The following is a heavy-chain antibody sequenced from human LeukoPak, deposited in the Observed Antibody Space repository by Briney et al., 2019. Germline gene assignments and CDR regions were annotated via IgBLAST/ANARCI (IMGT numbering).Heavy chain of an antibody. V-gene: IGHV3-23*01. CDR2: ISGTGGGT. Sequence: GGSLRLSCAASGFTFSDYYMSWVRQAPGKGLEWVSAISGTGGGTVYADSVKGRFTVSRDNSKNTLYVQMNSLRAEDTALYYCAKHAGSGWYSDLDYWGQGTLVTVSS. J-gene: IGHJ4*02. CDR3: AKHAGSGWYSDLDY. CDR1: GFTFSDYY. D-gene: IGHD6-19*01.